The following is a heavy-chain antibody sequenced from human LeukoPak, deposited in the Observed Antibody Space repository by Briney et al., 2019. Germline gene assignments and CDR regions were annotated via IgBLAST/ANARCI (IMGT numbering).Heavy chain of an antibody. CDR2: IYYSGST. J-gene: IGHJ4*02. D-gene: IGHD6-19*01. V-gene: IGHV4-39*07. Sequence: SETLSLTCTVSGGSISSSSYYWGWIRQPPGKGLEWIGSIYYSGSTYYNPSLKSRVTISVDTSKNQFSLKLSSVTAADTAVYYCARDLRYSSGWYTVHNWGQGTLVTVSS. CDR1: GGSISSSSYY. CDR3: ARDLRYSSGWYTVHN.